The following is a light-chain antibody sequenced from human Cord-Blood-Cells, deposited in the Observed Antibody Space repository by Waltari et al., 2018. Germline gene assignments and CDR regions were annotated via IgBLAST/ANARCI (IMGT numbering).Light chain of an antibody. CDR3: QQRSNWPRT. Sequence: DIVMTQSPDSLAVSLGERATINCKSSQSVLYSSNNKNYLAWYQQNPGQPPKLLIYWTSTRESGVPDRFSGSGSGTDFTLTISSLEPEDFAVYYCQQRSNWPRTFGQGTKVEIK. CDR1: QSVLYSSNNKNY. CDR2: WTS. V-gene: IGKV4-1*01. J-gene: IGKJ1*01.